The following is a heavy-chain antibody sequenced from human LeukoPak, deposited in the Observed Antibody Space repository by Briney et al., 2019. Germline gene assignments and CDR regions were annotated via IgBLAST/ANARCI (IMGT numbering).Heavy chain of an antibody. Sequence: PGGSLRLSCAASGFTFSSYAMHWVRQAPGKGLEWVAVISYDGSNKYYADSEKGRFTIYRDNYKNTLYVQVRSLRAEDTAVYYCARSNNGGWGYCDYWGQGYLVTVSS. J-gene: IGHJ4*02. CDR3: ARSNNGGWGYCDY. D-gene: IGHD3-16*01. V-gene: IGHV3-30*03. CDR2: ISYDGSNK. CDR1: GFTFSSYA.